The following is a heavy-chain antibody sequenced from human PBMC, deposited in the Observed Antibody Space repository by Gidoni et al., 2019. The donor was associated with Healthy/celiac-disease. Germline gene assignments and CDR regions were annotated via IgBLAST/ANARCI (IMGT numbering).Heavy chain of an antibody. CDR1: GYTFTSYY. CDR3: ARVIAAAATGYYYGMDV. J-gene: IGHJ6*02. Sequence: QVQLVQSGAEVKKPGASVKVSCKASGYTFTSYYMHWVRQAPGQGLEWMGIINPSGGSTSYAQKFQGRVTMTRDTSTSTVYMELSSLRSEDTAVYYCARVIAAAATGYYYGMDVWGQGTTVTVSS. V-gene: IGHV1-46*01. CDR2: INPSGGST. D-gene: IGHD6-13*01.